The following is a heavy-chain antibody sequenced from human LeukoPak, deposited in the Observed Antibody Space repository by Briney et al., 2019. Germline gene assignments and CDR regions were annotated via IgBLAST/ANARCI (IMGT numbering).Heavy chain of an antibody. J-gene: IGHJ3*02. CDR1: GYSFTSYW. D-gene: IGHD3-3*01. Sequence: GESLKISCKGSGYSFTSYWIGWVRQMPGKGLEWMGIIYPGDSDTRYSPSFQGQAIISADKSISTAYLQWSSLKASDTAMYYCARSITIFGVVYAFDIWGQGTMVTVSS. V-gene: IGHV5-51*01. CDR2: IYPGDSDT. CDR3: ARSITIFGVVYAFDI.